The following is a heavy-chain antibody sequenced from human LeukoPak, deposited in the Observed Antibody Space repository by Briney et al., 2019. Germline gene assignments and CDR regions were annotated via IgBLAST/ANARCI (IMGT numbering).Heavy chain of an antibody. CDR1: GYTFTGYY. CDR3: ATGYSSSWYYYFDY. CDR2: FDPEDGET. Sequence: ASVKVSCKASGYTFTGYYVHWVRQAPGKGLEWMGGFDPEDGETIYAQKFQGRVTMTEDTSTDTAYMELSSLRSEDTAVYYCATGYSSSWYYYFDYWGQGTLVTVSS. V-gene: IGHV1-24*01. D-gene: IGHD6-13*01. J-gene: IGHJ4*02.